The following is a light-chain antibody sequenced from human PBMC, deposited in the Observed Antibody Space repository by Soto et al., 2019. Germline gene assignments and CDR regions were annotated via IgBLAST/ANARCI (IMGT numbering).Light chain of an antibody. Sequence: QSALAQPASVSGSPGQSITISCTGTSSDVGSYNLVSWYQQQPGKAPKLIIYEVSNRPSGVSDRFFGSKSGNAASLTISGLQADDEGDYYCCSYTTTNTWVFGGGTKLTVL. J-gene: IGLJ3*02. CDR2: EVS. CDR1: SSDVGSYNL. V-gene: IGLV2-14*02. CDR3: CSYTTTNTWV.